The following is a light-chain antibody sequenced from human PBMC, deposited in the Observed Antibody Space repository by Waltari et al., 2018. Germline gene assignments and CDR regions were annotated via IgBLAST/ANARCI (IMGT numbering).Light chain of an antibody. CDR1: SSNIGSNT. V-gene: IGLV1-44*01. CDR3: AAWDDNLSGYVV. J-gene: IGLJ2*01. CDR2: TNN. Sequence: QSVLTQPPSASGTPGQRVTISCSGSSSNIGSNTVNWYQKLPGTAPQLLIYTNNQRPSGVPDRFSGSKSGPSASLAISGLQSEDEADYYCAAWDDNLSGYVVFGGGTKLTVL.